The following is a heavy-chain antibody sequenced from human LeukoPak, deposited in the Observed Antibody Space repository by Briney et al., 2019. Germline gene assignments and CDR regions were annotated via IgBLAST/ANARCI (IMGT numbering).Heavy chain of an antibody. V-gene: IGHV3-49*04. CDR2: IRSKVYGGTT. D-gene: IGHD6-19*01. J-gene: IGHJ6*02. CDR3: TRDRFGYSSGRFYHYGMDV. CDR1: GFTSGDYA. Sequence: GGSLRLSWSASGFTSGDYARSWVRKAPGKGRGWVGFIRSKVYGGTTEYAAAVKGRFTISRDDSKSIAYLQMNSLKSEDTAMYYCTRDRFGYSSGRFYHYGMDVWGQGTTVTVSS.